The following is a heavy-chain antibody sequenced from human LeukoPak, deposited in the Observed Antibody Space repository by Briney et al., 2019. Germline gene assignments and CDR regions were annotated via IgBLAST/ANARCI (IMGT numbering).Heavy chain of an antibody. D-gene: IGHD4-11*01. CDR2: IYYSGST. CDR3: ARGNYRDYYYYYYMDV. Sequence: PSEALSLTCTVSGGSISSSSYYWGWIRQPPGKGLEWIGSIYYSGSTYYNPSLKSRVTISVDTSKNQFSLKLSSVTAADTAVYYCARGNYRDYYYYYYMDVWGKGTTVTVSS. V-gene: IGHV4-39*07. J-gene: IGHJ6*03. CDR1: GGSISSSSYY.